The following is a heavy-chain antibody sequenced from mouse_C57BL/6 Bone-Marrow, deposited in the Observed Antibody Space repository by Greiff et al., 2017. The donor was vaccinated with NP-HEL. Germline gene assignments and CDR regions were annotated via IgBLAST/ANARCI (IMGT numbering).Heavy chain of an antibody. D-gene: IGHD1-1*01. CDR1: GYAFSSSW. V-gene: IGHV1-82*01. CDR2: IYPGDGDT. CDR3: ASPLTPY. J-gene: IGHJ3*01. Sequence: LEESGPELVKPGASVKLSCKASGYAFSSSWMNWVKQRPGKGLEWIGRIYPGDGDTNYNGKFKGKATLTADKSSSTAYMQLSSLTSEDSAVYFCASPLTPYWGQGTLVTVSA.